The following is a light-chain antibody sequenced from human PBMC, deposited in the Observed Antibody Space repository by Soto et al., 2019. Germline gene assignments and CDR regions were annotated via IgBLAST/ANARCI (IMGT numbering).Light chain of an antibody. CDR2: DVS. CDR3: SSYTSSSPLV. CDR1: SSDVGGYNY. Sequence: QSVLTQPASVSGSPGQSITISCTGTSSDVGGYNYVSWYQQHPGKAPKLMIYDVSNLPSGVSNRFSGSKSGNTASLTISGLQAEDEADYYCSSYTSSSPLVFGGGTKLTVL. J-gene: IGLJ2*01. V-gene: IGLV2-14*01.